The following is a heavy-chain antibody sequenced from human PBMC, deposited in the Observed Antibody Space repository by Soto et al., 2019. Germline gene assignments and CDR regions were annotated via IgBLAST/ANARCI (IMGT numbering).Heavy chain of an antibody. CDR1: GFTFSNFA. Sequence: GGSLRLSCAASGFTFSNFAMNWVRQAPGKGLEWVSGIIGSGGTTYYADSVKGRFTISRDKSKTTLYLQMNSLRAEDTAIYYCAKHGGYSFGPGDYYGMDIWGQGTTVTVSS. V-gene: IGHV3-23*01. J-gene: IGHJ6*02. CDR2: IIGSGGTT. D-gene: IGHD5-18*01. CDR3: AKHGGYSFGPGDYYGMDI.